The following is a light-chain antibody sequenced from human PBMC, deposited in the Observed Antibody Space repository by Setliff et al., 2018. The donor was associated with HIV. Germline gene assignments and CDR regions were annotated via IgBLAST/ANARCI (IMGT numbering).Light chain of an antibody. CDR3: CSYTGSYTLGV. J-gene: IGLJ1*01. CDR2: DVS. V-gene: IGLV2-14*03. Sequence: SALTQPASVSGSPGQSITISCTGTSSDVGGYNYVSWYQHHPGKAPKLMIYDVSKRPSGVSNRFSGSKSGNTASLTISGLQAEDEADYYCCSYTGSYTLGVFGTGTKVTVL. CDR1: SSDVGGYNY.